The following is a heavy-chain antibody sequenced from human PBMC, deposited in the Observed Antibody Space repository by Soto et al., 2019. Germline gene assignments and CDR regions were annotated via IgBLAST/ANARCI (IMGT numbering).Heavy chain of an antibody. V-gene: IGHV1-69*13. CDR3: ARDPVLCGAGAGNRVDNWFDP. D-gene: IGHD6-19*01. Sequence: SVKVSCKASGGTFSSYAISWVRQAPGQGLEWMGGIIPIFGTANYAQKFQGRVTITADESTSTAYMELSSLRSEDTAVYYCARDPVLCGAGAGNRVDNWFDPWGQGTLVTVSS. CDR1: GGTFSSYA. CDR2: IIPIFGTA. J-gene: IGHJ5*02.